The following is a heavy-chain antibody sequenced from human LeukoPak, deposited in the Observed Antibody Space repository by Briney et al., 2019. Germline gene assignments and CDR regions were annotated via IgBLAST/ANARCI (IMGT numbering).Heavy chain of an antibody. Sequence: PGGSLRLSCAASGLTFDDYAMHWVRQAPGKGLEWVSGISWNSGSIGYADSVKGRFTISRDNAKNSLYLQMNSLRAEDTALYYCAKDEKYDSSGYYDYWGQGTLVTVSS. J-gene: IGHJ4*02. CDR2: ISWNSGSI. CDR3: AKDEKYDSSGYYDY. V-gene: IGHV3-9*01. D-gene: IGHD3-22*01. CDR1: GLTFDDYA.